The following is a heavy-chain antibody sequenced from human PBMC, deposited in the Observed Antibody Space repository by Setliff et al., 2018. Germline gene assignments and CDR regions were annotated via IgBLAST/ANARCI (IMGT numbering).Heavy chain of an antibody. CDR3: ARPLEESFGGVRDSDAFDV. J-gene: IGHJ3*01. Sequence: SETLSLTCTVSGGSIRSSYYYWGRIRQPPGKGLEWIGSIYYNGSTHFNPSLKSRVAISVDTSKNLLSLRVNSVTATDTAVYYCARPLEESFGGVRDSDAFDVWGQGTMVTVSS. D-gene: IGHD3-16*01. V-gene: IGHV4-39*01. CDR1: GGSIRSSYYY. CDR2: IYYNGST.